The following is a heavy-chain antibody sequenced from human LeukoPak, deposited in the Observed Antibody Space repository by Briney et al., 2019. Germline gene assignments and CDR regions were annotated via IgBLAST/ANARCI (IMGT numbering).Heavy chain of an antibody. Sequence: ASVKVSCKASGYTFTSYDINWVRQATGQGLEWMGWMNPNSGNTGYAQKLQGRVTMTTDTSTSTAYMELRSLRSDDTAVYYCARTVLPSYSGYSRHGAAYYGMDVWGQGTTVTVSS. J-gene: IGHJ6*02. CDR2: MNPNSGNT. CDR1: GYTFTSYD. CDR3: ARTVLPSYSGYSRHGAAYYGMDV. D-gene: IGHD5-12*01. V-gene: IGHV1-8*01.